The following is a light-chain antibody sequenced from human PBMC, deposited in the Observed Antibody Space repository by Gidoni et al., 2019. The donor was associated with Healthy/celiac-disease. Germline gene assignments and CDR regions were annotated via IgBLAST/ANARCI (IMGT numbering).Light chain of an antibody. CDR3: QQYNNWPPLT. J-gene: IGKJ4*01. CDR1: QSVNSN. Sequence: ELVMTQSPATLSVSPGERATLSCRASQSVNSNLAWYQQKPGQAPRLLIYGASTRATGIPATFSGSGSGTELTLTISSLQSEDFAVYYCQQYNNWPPLTVGGGTKVEIK. CDR2: GAS. V-gene: IGKV3-15*01.